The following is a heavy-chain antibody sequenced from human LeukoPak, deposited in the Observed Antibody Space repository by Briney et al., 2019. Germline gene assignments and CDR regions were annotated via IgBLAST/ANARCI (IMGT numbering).Heavy chain of an antibody. Sequence: ASVKVSCTASGYTFTSYGISWVRQAPGQGLEWMGWISAYNGNTNYAQKLQGRVTMTTDTSTSTAYMELRSLRSDDTAVYYCARAAMVRGVIISYYFDYWGQGTLVTVSS. CDR2: ISAYNGNT. CDR3: ARAAMVRGVIISYYFDY. J-gene: IGHJ4*02. CDR1: GYTFTSYG. V-gene: IGHV1-18*01. D-gene: IGHD3-10*01.